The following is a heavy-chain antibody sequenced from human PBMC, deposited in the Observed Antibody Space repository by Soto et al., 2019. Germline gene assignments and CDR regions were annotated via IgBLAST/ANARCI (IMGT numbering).Heavy chain of an antibody. V-gene: IGHV4-59*01. CDR3: ARDHKYYDFWSGYPDAFDI. CDR1: GGSIRSYY. CDR2: IYYSGST. Sequence: ETLSLTCTVSGGSIRSYYWSWIRQPPGKGLEWIGYIYYSGSTNYNPSLKSRVTISVDTSKNQFSLKLSSVTAADTAVYYCARDHKYYDFWSGYPDAFDIWGQGTMVTVSS. D-gene: IGHD3-3*01. J-gene: IGHJ3*02.